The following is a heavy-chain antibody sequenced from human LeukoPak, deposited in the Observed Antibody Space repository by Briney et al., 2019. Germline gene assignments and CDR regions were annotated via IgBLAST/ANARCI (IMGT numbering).Heavy chain of an antibody. CDR3: ARGLGELSLYGDPAS. Sequence: SETLSLTCTVSGGSISSYYWSWIRQPPGKGLEWIGYIYYSGSTNYNPSLKSRVTISVDTSKNQFSLRLSSVTAADTAAYYCARGLGELSLYGDPASWGQGTLVTVSS. V-gene: IGHV4-59*01. J-gene: IGHJ4*02. D-gene: IGHD3-16*02. CDR2: IYYSGST. CDR1: GGSISSYY.